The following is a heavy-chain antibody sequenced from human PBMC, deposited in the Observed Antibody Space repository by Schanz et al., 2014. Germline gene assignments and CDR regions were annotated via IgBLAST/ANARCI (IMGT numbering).Heavy chain of an antibody. Sequence: QVHLVQSGAEVKKPGSSVKVSCKASGGTFSSDTFSWVRQAPGQGLEWLGWIRPDNGHTTYSQKVRDRVIFTTDTSANTAYMELRSLRSDDTAHYYCVRVPSRDVSFDLWGRGTLXTVSS. CDR1: GGTFSSDT. J-gene: IGHJ2*01. V-gene: IGHV1-69*08. D-gene: IGHD3-16*01. CDR3: VRVPSRDVSFDL. CDR2: IRPDNGHT.